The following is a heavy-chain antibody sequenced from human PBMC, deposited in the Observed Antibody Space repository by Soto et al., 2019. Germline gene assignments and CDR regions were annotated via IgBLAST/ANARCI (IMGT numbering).Heavy chain of an antibody. Sequence: SVKVSYKVSGGTFRTSAISWVGQAPGQGLEWMGGIVPIFGTSNYAQKFQGRVTITADESTSTAYMELSSLRSEDTAVYYCARLGYCRGGSCSGEDYWRQGTLVIVSS. CDR1: GGTFRTSA. V-gene: IGHV1-69*13. D-gene: IGHD2-15*01. CDR2: IVPIFGTS. CDR3: ARLGYCRGGSCSGEDY. J-gene: IGHJ4*02.